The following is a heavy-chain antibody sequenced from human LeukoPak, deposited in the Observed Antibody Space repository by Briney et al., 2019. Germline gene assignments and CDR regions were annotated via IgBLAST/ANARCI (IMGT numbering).Heavy chain of an antibody. J-gene: IGHJ6*04. D-gene: IGHD2-15*01. V-gene: IGHV3-21*01. CDR1: GFTFSNAW. Sequence: GGSLRLSCAASGFTFSNAWMSWVRQAPGKGLEWVSSISSSSSYIYYADSVKGRFTISRDNAKNSLYLQMNSLRAEDTAVYYCARDIPLGFWGKGTTVTVSS. CDR2: ISSSSSYI. CDR3: ARDIPLGF.